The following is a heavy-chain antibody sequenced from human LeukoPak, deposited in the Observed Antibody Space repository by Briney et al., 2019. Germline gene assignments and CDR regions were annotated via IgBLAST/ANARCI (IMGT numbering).Heavy chain of an antibody. J-gene: IGHJ5*02. Sequence: GGSLRLSCAASGFTFNYHSMNWVRQAPGKGLEWVSSISSDSYYKYYGDSVQGRFIVSRDNTKQSLYLQMNSLRAEDTAVYYCAKNYDFWSGYYVRKGNWFDPWGQGTLVTVSS. CDR2: ISSDSYYK. CDR1: GFTFNYHS. V-gene: IGHV3-21*04. CDR3: AKNYDFWSGYYVRKGNWFDP. D-gene: IGHD3-3*01.